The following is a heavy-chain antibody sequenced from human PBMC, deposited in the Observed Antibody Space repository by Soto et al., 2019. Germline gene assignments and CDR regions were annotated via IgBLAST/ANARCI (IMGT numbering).Heavy chain of an antibody. Sequence: QVQLQESGPGLVKPSETLSLTCTVSGGSISSYYWSWIRQPPGKGLEWIGYIYYSGSTNYNPSLKSRVTISVDTPKTQSSLKPSAVTAADTAVYYCARLGHMDAYLGQGTQVTVSS. D-gene: IGHD2-2*03. CDR2: IYYSGST. CDR1: GGSISSYY. J-gene: IGHJ4*02. V-gene: IGHV4-59*01. CDR3: ARLGHMDAY.